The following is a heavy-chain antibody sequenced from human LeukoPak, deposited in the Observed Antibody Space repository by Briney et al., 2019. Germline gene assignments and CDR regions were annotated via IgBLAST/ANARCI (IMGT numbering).Heavy chain of an antibody. D-gene: IGHD4/OR15-4a*01. J-gene: IGHJ6*03. CDR1: GFTFSTYA. Sequence: GGSLRLSCAASGFTFSTYAMSWVRQAPGKGLEWLTTIGGGGRDTFYADSVKGRFTVSRDNSKNTLYLQMSSLRAEDTAVYFCAKNRGANYYNYYMDVWGKGTTVTVSS. CDR3: AKNRGANYYNYYMDV. CDR2: IGGGGRDT. V-gene: IGHV3-23*01.